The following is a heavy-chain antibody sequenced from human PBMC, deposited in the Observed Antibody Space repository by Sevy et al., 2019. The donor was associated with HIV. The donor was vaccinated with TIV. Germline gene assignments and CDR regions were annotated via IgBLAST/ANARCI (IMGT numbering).Heavy chain of an antibody. Sequence: GGSLRLSCVASGFTFSNSAMSWVRQAPGKGLQWVSFIRGSGDGIFYADSAKGRFTISRDNSKNTLYLQMNALRVAETAVYYCVKRKLLRDYFYYMDVWGKGTTVTVSS. J-gene: IGHJ6*03. CDR2: IRGSGDGI. CDR1: GFTFSNSA. CDR3: VKRKLLRDYFYYMDV. V-gene: IGHV3-23*01.